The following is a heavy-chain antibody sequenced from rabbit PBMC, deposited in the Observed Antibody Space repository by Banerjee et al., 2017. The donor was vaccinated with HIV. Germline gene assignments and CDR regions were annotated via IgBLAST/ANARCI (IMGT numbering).Heavy chain of an antibody. Sequence: QQQLEESGGGLVKPGGTLTLTCTASGVDVSGYYYMCWVRQAPGKGLEWIGYINTGGSIHYASWAKGRFTISKTSTTVDLKMTSLTAADTATYFCARRLYDDFNLWGQGTLVTVS. CDR1: GVDVSGYYY. J-gene: IGHJ4*01. CDR3: ARRLYDDFNL. CDR2: INTGGSI. D-gene: IGHD2-1*01. V-gene: IGHV1S43*01.